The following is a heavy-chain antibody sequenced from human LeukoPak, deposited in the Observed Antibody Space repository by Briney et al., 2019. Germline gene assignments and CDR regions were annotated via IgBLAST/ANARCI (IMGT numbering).Heavy chain of an antibody. CDR3: ARDYRSDSSGYPTVMLDY. D-gene: IGHD3-22*01. Sequence: ASVKVSCKASGYTFTSYYMHWVRQAPGQGLEWMGIINPSGSSKTFAQKFQGRVTMTRDTSTSTVYMEVSSLRSEDTAVYYCARDYRSDSSGYPTVMLDYWGQRTLVTVSS. V-gene: IGHV1-46*01. J-gene: IGHJ4*02. CDR2: INPSGSSK. CDR1: GYTFTSYY.